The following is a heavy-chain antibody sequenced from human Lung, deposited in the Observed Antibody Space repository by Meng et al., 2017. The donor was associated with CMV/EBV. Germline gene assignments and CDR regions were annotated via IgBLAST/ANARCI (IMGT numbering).Heavy chain of an antibody. V-gene: IGHV1-8*01. CDR1: GYTFTSYD. D-gene: IGHD3-3*01. CDR3: ARGRRITNFDY. Sequence: SCKAYGYTFTSYDINLVRQATGQGLEWMGWMNPNSGNTGYAQKFQGRVTMTRNTSISTAYMELSSLRSEDTAVYYCARGRRITNFDYWGQGTLVTVST. CDR2: MNPNSGNT. J-gene: IGHJ4*02.